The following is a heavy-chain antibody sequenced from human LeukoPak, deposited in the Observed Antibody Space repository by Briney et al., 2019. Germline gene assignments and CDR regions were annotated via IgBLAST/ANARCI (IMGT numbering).Heavy chain of an antibody. Sequence: PSQTLSLTCTVSGDSISRGGYYWSWIRQHPGKGLEWFGYIFYSGSTYYNPSLKSRVNISVDTSKNQFSLKLSSVTAADTAVYYCARDLRGIRGVGSNWFDPWGQGTLVTVSS. J-gene: IGHJ5*02. V-gene: IGHV4-31*03. D-gene: IGHD3-10*01. CDR3: ARDLRGIRGVGSNWFDP. CDR1: GDSISRGGYY. CDR2: IFYSGST.